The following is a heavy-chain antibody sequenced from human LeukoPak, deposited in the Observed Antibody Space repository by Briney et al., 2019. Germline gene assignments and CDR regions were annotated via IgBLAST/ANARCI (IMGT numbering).Heavy chain of an antibody. CDR2: MHYSGTT. CDR3: ARHEEEDGYNAKTFDF. Sequence: SETLPLTCTVSGVSIRSGNNFWGWIRQPPGKGLEWIGSMHYSGTTYYIPSLMSRATISVDTSKNQFSLKLSSVTAADTAVYYCARHEEEDGYNAKTFDFWGQGTLVTVSS. D-gene: IGHD5-24*01. V-gene: IGHV4-39*01. CDR1: GVSIRSGNNF. J-gene: IGHJ4*02.